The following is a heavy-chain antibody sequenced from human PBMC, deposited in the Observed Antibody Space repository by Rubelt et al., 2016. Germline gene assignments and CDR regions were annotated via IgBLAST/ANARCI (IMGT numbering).Heavy chain of an antibody. CDR2: ISWDGGST. D-gene: IGHD3-3*01. Sequence: AASGFTFDDYTMHWVRQAPGKGLEWVSLISWDGGSTYYADSVKGRFTISRDNAKNSLYLQMNSLRAEDTAVYYCAKGRFYEFWSGPDAFDIWGQGTMVTVSS. CDR3: AKGRFYEFWSGPDAFDI. J-gene: IGHJ3*02. V-gene: IGHV3-43*01. CDR1: GFTFDDYT.